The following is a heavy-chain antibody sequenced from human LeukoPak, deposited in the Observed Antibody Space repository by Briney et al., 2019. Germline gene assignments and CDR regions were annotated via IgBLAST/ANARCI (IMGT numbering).Heavy chain of an antibody. CDR1: GYTFTSYG. D-gene: IGHD1-26*01. J-gene: IGHJ4*02. V-gene: IGHV1-18*01. CDR3: ARALIVGAIRTVSNNDRPFDY. CDR2: ISAYNDNT. Sequence: ASVKVSCKASGYTFTSYGISWVRQAPGQGLEWMGWISAYNDNTNYAQKLQGRVTMTTDTSTSTAYMELRSLRSDDTAVYYCARALIVGAIRTVSNNDRPFDYWGQGTLVTVSS.